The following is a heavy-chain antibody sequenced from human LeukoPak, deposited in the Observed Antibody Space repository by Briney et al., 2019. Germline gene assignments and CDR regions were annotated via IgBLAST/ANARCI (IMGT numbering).Heavy chain of an antibody. D-gene: IGHD2-2*01. CDR2: INPNSGGT. J-gene: IGHJ5*02. V-gene: IGHV1-2*02. CDR3: ARVGYCSSTSCYLGSFDP. Sequence: ASVKVSCKASGYTFTGSYMHWVRQAPGQGLEWMGWINPNSGGTNYAQKFQGRVTMTRDTSISTAYMELSRLRSDDTAVYYCARVGYCSSTSCYLGSFDPWGQGTLVTVSS. CDR1: GYTFTGSY.